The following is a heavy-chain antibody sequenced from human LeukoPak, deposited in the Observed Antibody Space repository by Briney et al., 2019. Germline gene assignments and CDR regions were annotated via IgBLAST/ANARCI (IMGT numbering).Heavy chain of an antibody. CDR3: ARHMSVTYDAFDI. Sequence: SETLSLTCTVSGGPTTGYYWTWIRQPPGKGLEWIGYVYYSGRTSYNASLKSRVTTSVDTSKNQFFLKLSSVTAADTAVYYCARHMSVTYDAFDIWGQGTMVTVSS. CDR2: VYYSGRT. D-gene: IGHD2-21*02. V-gene: IGHV4-59*08. CDR1: GGPTTGYY. J-gene: IGHJ3*02.